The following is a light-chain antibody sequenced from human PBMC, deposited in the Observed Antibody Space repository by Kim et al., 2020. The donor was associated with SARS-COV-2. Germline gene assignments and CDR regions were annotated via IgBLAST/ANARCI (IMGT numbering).Light chain of an antibody. CDR2: GAS. Sequence: EIVLTQSPGTLSLSRGESATLSCRASQTIDNNYLAWYQHKSGQTPRLLIYGASSRAIGVSDRFRGSGSGTDFTLTISRLEPEDVAVFYCQQYTSSPITFGPGTRLEIK. J-gene: IGKJ5*01. CDR1: QTIDNNY. V-gene: IGKV3-20*01. CDR3: QQYTSSPIT.